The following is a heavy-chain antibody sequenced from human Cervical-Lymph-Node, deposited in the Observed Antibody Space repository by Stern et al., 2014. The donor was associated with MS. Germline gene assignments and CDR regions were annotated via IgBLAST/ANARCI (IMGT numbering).Heavy chain of an antibody. D-gene: IGHD3-22*01. Sequence: VQLVESGGGVVQPGRSLRLSCAASGFTFSTYAMHWVRQAPGKGLAWVAAMSYDGSTKYYADSVKGRFNISRENFKTTPELVRNSLRAEDTAVYYCARDLDRSETVRFDYWGQGTLVTVSS. CDR2: MSYDGSTK. J-gene: IGHJ4*02. CDR3: ARDLDRSETVRFDY. V-gene: IGHV3-30-3*01. CDR1: GFTFSTYA.